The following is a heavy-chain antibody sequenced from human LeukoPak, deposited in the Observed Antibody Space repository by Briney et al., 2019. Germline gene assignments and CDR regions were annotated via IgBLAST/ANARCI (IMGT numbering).Heavy chain of an antibody. Sequence: PGGSLRLSCAPSGCTFDDYGMSWVRQAPGKGLEWVSSINWNGGRQAYADSVKGRFTIYRDNAKNSLYLQMNSLRAEDTALYYCAREVLIDSYFYYMDVWGKGTTVTVSS. J-gene: IGHJ6*03. D-gene: IGHD1-1*01. CDR1: GCTFDDYG. CDR3: AREVLIDSYFYYMDV. CDR2: INWNGGRQ. V-gene: IGHV3-20*04.